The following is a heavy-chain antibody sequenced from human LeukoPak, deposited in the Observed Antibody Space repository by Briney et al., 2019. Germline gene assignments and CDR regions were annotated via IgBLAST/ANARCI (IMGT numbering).Heavy chain of an antibody. D-gene: IGHD3-3*01. CDR1: GFTFSSYA. CDR3: AKIPGIWSGYQNY. V-gene: IGHV3-23*01. J-gene: IGHJ4*02. CDR2: ISGSGGST. Sequence: GGSLRLSCAASGFTFSSYAMGWVRQAPGKGLEWVSAISGSGGSTYYADSVKGRFTISRDNSKNTLYLQMNSLRAEDTAVYYCAKIPGIWSGYQNYWGQGTLVTVSS.